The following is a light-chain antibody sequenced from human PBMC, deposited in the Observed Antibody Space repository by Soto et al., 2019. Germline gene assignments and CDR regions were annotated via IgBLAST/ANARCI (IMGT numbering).Light chain of an antibody. CDR1: QSVSSSY. CDR2: DAS. J-gene: IGKJ5*01. CDR3: QQYGSSPH. V-gene: IGKV3D-20*01. Sequence: DTDFTQTPATLSSSPGERATLSFGASQSVSSSYLAWYQQNPGLAPRLLIYDASSRATGIPDRFSGSGSGTDFTLTIHSLEPEDFPVYYCQQYGSSPHFGQGTRLEIK.